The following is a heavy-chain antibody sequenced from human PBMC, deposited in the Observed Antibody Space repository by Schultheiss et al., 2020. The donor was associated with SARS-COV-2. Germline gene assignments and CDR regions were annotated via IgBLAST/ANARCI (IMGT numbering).Heavy chain of an antibody. D-gene: IGHD4-11*01. V-gene: IGHV3-30*03. J-gene: IGHJ4*02. CDR3: ASLTTVTGDY. CDR2: TSYDGRNK. CDR1: GFTFSSYG. Sequence: GVSLRPSCAASGFTFSSYGMHWVRQAPGKGLEWVAVTSYDGRNKYYADSVKGRFTISRDNSKNTLYLQMNSLRAEDTAVYYCASLTTVTGDYWGQGTLVTVSS.